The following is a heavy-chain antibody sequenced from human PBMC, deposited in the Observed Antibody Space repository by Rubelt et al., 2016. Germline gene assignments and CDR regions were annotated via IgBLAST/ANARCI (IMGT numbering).Heavy chain of an antibody. Sequence: EVQLVESGGDLVPPGGSLRLSCAASGFSFSLHALHWVRQAPGKGLEWLLYISSTSSNKYYSAYVTGRFTISRDNAKKSLYLEMTSLRAEDTAVYYCARDFSDWGQGILVTVSS. D-gene: IGHD2/OR15-2a*01. CDR3: ARDFSD. CDR2: ISSTSSNK. V-gene: IGHV3-48*01. CDR1: GFSFSLHA. J-gene: IGHJ1*01.